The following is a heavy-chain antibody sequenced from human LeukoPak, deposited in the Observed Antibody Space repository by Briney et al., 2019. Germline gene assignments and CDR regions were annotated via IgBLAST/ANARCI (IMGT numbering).Heavy chain of an antibody. CDR1: GFTVSSNY. CDR2: VYSGGRT. CDR3: ARETSYYYDSSGYYY. J-gene: IGHJ4*02. V-gene: IGHV3-53*01. Sequence: SGGSLRLSCAASGFTVSSNYMSWVRQAPGKGLEWVAVVYSGGRTYYADSVKGRFTISRDNSKSTLYLQMNSLRAEDTAVYYCARETSYYYDSSGYYYWGQGTLVTVSS. D-gene: IGHD3-22*01.